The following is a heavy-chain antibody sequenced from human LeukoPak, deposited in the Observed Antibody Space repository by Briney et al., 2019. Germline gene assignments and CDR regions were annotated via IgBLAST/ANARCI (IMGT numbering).Heavy chain of an antibody. D-gene: IGHD4-17*01. CDR2: IYYSGST. V-gene: IGHV4-59*01. J-gene: IGHJ4*02. CDR3: VRGSTVTSFTY. Sequence: SETLSLTCTVTGSSISSYYWSWIRQPPGKGLEWIGYIYYSGSTNYNPSLKSRVTISVDTSKNQFSLKLRSVTAADTAVFYCVRGSTVTSFTYWGQGTLVTVSP. CDR1: GSSISSYY.